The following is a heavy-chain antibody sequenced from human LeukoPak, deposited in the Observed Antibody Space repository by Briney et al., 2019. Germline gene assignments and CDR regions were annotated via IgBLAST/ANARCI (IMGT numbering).Heavy chain of an antibody. D-gene: IGHD6-13*01. CDR1: GFTLSTYE. J-gene: IGHJ4*02. CDR2: ITSSGSPT. Sequence: HPGGSLRLSCAASGFTLSTYEMTWVRQAPGKGLEWISFITSSGSPTFYADSVKGRFTIFRDTAKNSLFLQMNSLRAEDTAVYYCARVRYSLQDYWGQGTLVTVSS. V-gene: IGHV3-48*03. CDR3: ARVRYSLQDY.